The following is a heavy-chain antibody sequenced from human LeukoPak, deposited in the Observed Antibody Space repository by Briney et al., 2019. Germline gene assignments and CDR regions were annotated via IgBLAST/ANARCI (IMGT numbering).Heavy chain of an antibody. CDR1: GFTFSSYE. D-gene: IGHD3-22*01. J-gene: IGHJ4*02. CDR3: ARTNYYDISGYDY. V-gene: IGHV3-48*03. CDR2: ISSSGNTI. Sequence: GGSLRLSCAASGFTFSSYEMNWVRQAPGKGLEWVTYISSSGNTIYYADSVKGRFTISRDNAKNSLYLQMNSLRAEDTALYYCARTNYYDISGYDYWGQGTLVTVSS.